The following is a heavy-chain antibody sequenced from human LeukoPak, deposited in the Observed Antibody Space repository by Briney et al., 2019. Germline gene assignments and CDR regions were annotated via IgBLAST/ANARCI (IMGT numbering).Heavy chain of an antibody. Sequence: GGSLRLSCAASGFSFSSYAMSWVRQAPGKGLEWVSAISGSGGSTYYADSVKGRFPISRDNSNNTLYLQMNSLRAEDTAVYYCAKDWEIRLQPTQFDYWGQGTLVTVSS. CDR3: AKDWEIRLQPTQFDY. CDR2: ISGSGGST. J-gene: IGHJ4*02. V-gene: IGHV3-23*01. CDR1: GFSFSSYA. D-gene: IGHD1-26*01.